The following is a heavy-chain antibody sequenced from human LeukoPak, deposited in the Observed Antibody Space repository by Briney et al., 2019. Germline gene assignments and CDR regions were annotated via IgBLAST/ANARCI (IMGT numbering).Heavy chain of an antibody. Sequence: PSETLSLTCTVSGGSISSYYWSWIRQPPGKGLEWIGYIYYSGSTNYNPSLKSRVTISIDTSKNQFSLKLSSVTAADTAVYYCARDVLRFDPCGQGTLVTVSS. CDR1: GGSISSYY. CDR2: IYYSGST. CDR3: ARDVLRFDP. V-gene: IGHV4-59*01. J-gene: IGHJ5*02. D-gene: IGHD3-16*01.